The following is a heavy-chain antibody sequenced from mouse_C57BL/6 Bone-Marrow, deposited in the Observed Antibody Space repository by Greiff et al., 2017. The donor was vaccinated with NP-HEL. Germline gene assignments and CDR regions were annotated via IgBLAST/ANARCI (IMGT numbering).Heavy chain of an antibody. D-gene: IGHD1-1*01. CDR1: GFSLTSYA. V-gene: IGHV2-9-1*01. Sequence: VQRVESGPGLVAPSQSLSITCTVSGFSLTSYAISWVRQPPGKGLEWLGVIWTGGGTNYNSALKSRLSISKDNSKSQVFLKMNSLQTDDTARYYCARNEREITTVVGYFDYWGQGTTLTVSS. J-gene: IGHJ2*01. CDR3: ARNEREITTVVGYFDY. CDR2: IWTGGGT.